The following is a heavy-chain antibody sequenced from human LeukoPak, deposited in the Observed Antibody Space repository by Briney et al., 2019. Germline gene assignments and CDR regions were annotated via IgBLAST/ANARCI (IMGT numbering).Heavy chain of an antibody. V-gene: IGHV4-34*01. CDR3: ARDQGTVTNY. J-gene: IGHJ4*02. D-gene: IGHD4-11*01. CDR1: GGSFSGYY. CDR2: INHSGST. Sequence: SETLSLTCAVYGGSFSGYYWSWIRQPPGKGLEWIGEINHSGSTNYNPSLKSRVTISVDTSKNQFSLKLSSVTAADTAVYYCARDQGTVTNYWGQGTLVTVSS.